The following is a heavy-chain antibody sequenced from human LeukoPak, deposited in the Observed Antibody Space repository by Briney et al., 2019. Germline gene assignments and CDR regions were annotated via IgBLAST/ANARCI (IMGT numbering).Heavy chain of an antibody. CDR1: GFTFSTFA. J-gene: IGHJ4*02. CDR3: AKGYYGGSATHFDS. V-gene: IGHV3-23*01. D-gene: IGHD4-23*01. Sequence: PGGALRLSCAASGFTFSTFAMSWVRQAPGKGLERVSIMSGSGNSDTYYADSVKGRFTISRDNSKNTLYLQMNSLRAEDTALYYCAKGYYGGSATHFDSWGQGTLVAVSS. CDR2: MSGSGNSDT.